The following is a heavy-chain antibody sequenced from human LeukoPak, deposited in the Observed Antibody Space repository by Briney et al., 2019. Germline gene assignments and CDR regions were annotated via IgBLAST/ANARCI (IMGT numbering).Heavy chain of an antibody. CDR2: ISSRGETI. CDR1: GFTFSDYE. Sequence: GGSLRLSCAASGFTFSDYEMDWVRQSPERGLEWVSYISSRGETIYYADSVKGRFTISRDNAKNSLYLQMNSLRAEDTAVYYCAKELTPDRSGFDAFHIWGQGTMVTVSS. J-gene: IGHJ3*02. V-gene: IGHV3-48*03. CDR3: AKELTPDRSGFDAFHI. D-gene: IGHD3-22*01.